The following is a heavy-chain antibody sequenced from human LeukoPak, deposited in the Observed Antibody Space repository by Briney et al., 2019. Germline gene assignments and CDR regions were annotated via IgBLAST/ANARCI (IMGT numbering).Heavy chain of an antibody. D-gene: IGHD3-22*01. V-gene: IGHV4-34*01. CDR1: GRSFSGYY. J-gene: IGHJ4*02. CDR2: INHSGST. CDR3: AGSYYDSSGYSTDY. Sequence: SETLSLTCAVYGRSFSGYYWSWIRQPPGKGLEWIGEINHSGSTNYNPSLKSRVTISVDTSKNQFSLKLSSVTAADTAVYYCAGSYYDSSGYSTDYWGQGTLVTVSS.